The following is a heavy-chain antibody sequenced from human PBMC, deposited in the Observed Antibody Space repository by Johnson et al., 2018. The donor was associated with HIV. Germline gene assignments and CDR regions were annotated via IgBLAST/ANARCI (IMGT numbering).Heavy chain of an antibody. V-gene: IGHV3-11*04. J-gene: IGHJ3*02. D-gene: IGHD3-10*01. CDR1: GFTFSDYY. Sequence: QVQLVESGGGLVKPGGSLRLSCEASGFTFSDYYMSWIRQAPGKGLEWVSYISSSGSTIYYADSVKGRFTISRDNSKNTLYLQMNSLRAEDTAVYYCAIRLALLWFGESDAFDIWGQGTMVTVSS. CDR3: AIRLALLWFGESDAFDI. CDR2: ISSSGSTI.